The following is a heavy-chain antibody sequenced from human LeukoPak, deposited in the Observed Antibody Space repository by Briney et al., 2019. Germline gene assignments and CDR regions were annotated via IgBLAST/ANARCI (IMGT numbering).Heavy chain of an antibody. D-gene: IGHD5-12*01. CDR2: FDPEDGET. CDR1: GYTLTELS. J-gene: IGHJ4*02. Sequence: ASVKVSCKVSGYTLTELSKHWVRQAPGKGLEWMGGFDPEDGETIYAQKFQGRVTMTEDTSTDTAYMELSSLRSEDTAVYYCATPTYSGSDLGFDYWGQGTLVTVSS. CDR3: ATPTYSGSDLGFDY. V-gene: IGHV1-24*01.